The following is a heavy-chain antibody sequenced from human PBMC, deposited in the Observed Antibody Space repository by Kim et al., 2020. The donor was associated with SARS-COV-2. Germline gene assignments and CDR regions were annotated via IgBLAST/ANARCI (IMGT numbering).Heavy chain of an antibody. Sequence: SVKVSCKASGFTFTSSAMQWVRQARGQRLEWIGWIVVGSGNTNYAQKFQERVTITRDMSTSTAYMELSSLRSEDTAVYYCAAEGIQLWPPYYYYGMDVWGQGTTVTVSS. J-gene: IGHJ6*02. CDR2: IVVGSGNT. CDR1: GFTFTSSA. V-gene: IGHV1-58*02. CDR3: AAEGIQLWPPYYYYGMDV. D-gene: IGHD5-18*01.